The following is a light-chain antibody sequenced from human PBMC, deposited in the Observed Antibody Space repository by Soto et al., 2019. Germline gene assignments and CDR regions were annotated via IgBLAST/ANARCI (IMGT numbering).Light chain of an antibody. Sequence: DIQMTQSPSTLSASVGDRVTITCRASQSVDSWLAWYQQKPGKAPKLLIYKASSLESGVPSRFSGSGSGTDFNLTISSLNPEDFATYFCQQGYRIFQTFGQGTKWIS. J-gene: IGKJ1*01. CDR1: QSVDSW. CDR3: QQGYRIFQT. V-gene: IGKV1-5*03. CDR2: KAS.